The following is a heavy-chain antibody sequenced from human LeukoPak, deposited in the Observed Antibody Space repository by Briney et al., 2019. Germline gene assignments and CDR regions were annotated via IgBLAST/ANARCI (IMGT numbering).Heavy chain of an antibody. Sequence: ASVKVSCKASGGTFSSYAISWVRQAPGQGLEWMGRIIPILGIANYAQKFQGRVTITADKSTSTAYMELSSLRSEDTAVYYCAREEATVTTLYYFDYWGQGTLVTVSS. CDR3: AREEATVTTLYYFDY. CDR1: GGTFSSYA. V-gene: IGHV1-69*04. J-gene: IGHJ4*02. D-gene: IGHD4-11*01. CDR2: IIPILGIA.